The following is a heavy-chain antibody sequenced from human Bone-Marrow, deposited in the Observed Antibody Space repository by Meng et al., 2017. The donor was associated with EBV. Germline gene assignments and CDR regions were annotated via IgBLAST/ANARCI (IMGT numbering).Heavy chain of an antibody. CDR3: ARDCLKYPGCNWFDP. D-gene: IGHD2/OR15-2a*01. Sequence: GRLEGSGPGLGKAAGTRDLTCGVSGGSISSSNGWSWVRQPPGKGLEWIGEIYHSGSTNYNPSLKSRVTISVDKSKNQFSLKLSSVTAADTAVYYCARDCLKYPGCNWFDPWGQGTLVTVSS. V-gene: IGHV4-4*02. CDR1: GGSISSSNG. J-gene: IGHJ5*02. CDR2: IYHSGST.